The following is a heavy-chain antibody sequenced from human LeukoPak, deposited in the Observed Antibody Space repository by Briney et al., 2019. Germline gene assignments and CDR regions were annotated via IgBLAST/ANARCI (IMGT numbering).Heavy chain of an antibody. CDR3: ARLVCSSASWWASVAFDI. CDR1: GYTFTSYG. J-gene: IGHJ3*02. Sequence: ASVKVSCKASGYTFTSYGISWVRQAPGQGLEWMGGISAYNGNTNYAQKLQGRVTMTKDTSTSTAYMELRSLRSDDSAVYYCARLVCSSASWWASVAFDIWGQGTMVTVSS. CDR2: ISAYNGNT. D-gene: IGHD2-2*01. V-gene: IGHV1-18*01.